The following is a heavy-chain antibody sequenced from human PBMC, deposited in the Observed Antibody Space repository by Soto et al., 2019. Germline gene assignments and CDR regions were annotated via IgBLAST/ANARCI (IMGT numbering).Heavy chain of an antibody. V-gene: IGHV3-64D*06. J-gene: IGHJ4*02. Sequence: LRLSCSASGFTFSFYALHWVRRAPGKGLEFVSALSSDGSITYYADSVKGRFTISRDNSKNTLYLQMSGLRVEDTAVYYCVKGGGTRSGWYRFLDYWGQGTLVTVSS. CDR2: LSSDGSIT. CDR1: GFTFSFYA. CDR3: VKGGGTRSGWYRFLDY. D-gene: IGHD6-19*01.